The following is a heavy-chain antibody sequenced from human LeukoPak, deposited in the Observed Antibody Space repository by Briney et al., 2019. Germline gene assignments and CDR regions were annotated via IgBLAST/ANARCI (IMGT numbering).Heavy chain of an antibody. Sequence: GGSLRLSCAASGFTFSSYGMHWVRQAPGKGLEWVAVIWYDGSNKYYADSVKGRFTISRDNSKNTLYLQMNSLRAEDTAVYYCARDPALLYDFRSGYSRTFDYWGQGTLVTVSS. CDR2: IWYDGSNK. D-gene: IGHD3-3*01. CDR1: GFTFSSYG. V-gene: IGHV3-33*01. CDR3: ARDPALLYDFRSGYSRTFDY. J-gene: IGHJ4*02.